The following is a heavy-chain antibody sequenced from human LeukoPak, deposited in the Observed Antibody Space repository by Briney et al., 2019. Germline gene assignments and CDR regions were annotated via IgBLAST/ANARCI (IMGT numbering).Heavy chain of an antibody. CDR2: ISYSGNT. D-gene: IGHD6-19*01. CDR3: AKKVSSGWAPFDY. V-gene: IGHV4-39*01. Sequence: SETLSLTCTVSGDSISRSSYYWGWIRQPPGKTLEWIGRISYSGNTYYNPSLKSRLTISVDTSKNQFSLNLSPVATADTDVYYCAKKVSSGWAPFDYWGQGTLVSVSS. CDR1: GDSISRSSYY. J-gene: IGHJ4*02.